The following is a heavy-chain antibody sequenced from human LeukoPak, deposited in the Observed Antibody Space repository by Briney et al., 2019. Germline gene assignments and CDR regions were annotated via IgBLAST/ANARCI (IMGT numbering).Heavy chain of an antibody. CDR2: IYYSGST. Sequence: PSETLSLTCTVSGGSISSYYWSWIRQAPGKGLEWIGYIYYSGSTNYNPSLKSRVIISVDTSKNQFSLKLSSVTAADTAVYYCARVLRSPLYGSGSYYKTFDYWGQGTLVTVSS. CDR3: ARVLRSPLYGSGSYYKTFDY. CDR1: GGSISSYY. D-gene: IGHD3-10*01. V-gene: IGHV4-59*01. J-gene: IGHJ4*02.